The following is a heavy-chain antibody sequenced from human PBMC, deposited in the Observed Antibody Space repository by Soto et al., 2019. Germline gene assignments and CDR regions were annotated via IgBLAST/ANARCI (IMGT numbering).Heavy chain of an antibody. V-gene: IGHV4-61*01. Sequence: SSEPMSLTCTVSGGSVSSGSYYWSWIRQPPGKGLEWIGYIYYSGSTNYNPSLKSRVTISVDTSKNQFSLKLSSVTAADTAVYYCAREGSSSSENWFDPWGQGTLVTVSS. CDR1: GGSVSSGSYY. CDR2: IYYSGST. CDR3: AREGSSSSENWFDP. D-gene: IGHD6-6*01. J-gene: IGHJ5*02.